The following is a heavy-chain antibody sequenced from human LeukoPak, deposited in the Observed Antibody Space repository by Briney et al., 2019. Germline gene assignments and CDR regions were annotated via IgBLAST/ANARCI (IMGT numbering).Heavy chain of an antibody. CDR3: ATGGSIDCSSTSCYYNWFDP. D-gene: IGHD2-2*01. V-gene: IGHV1-69*13. CDR2: IIPIFGTA. CDR1: GGTFSSYA. Sequence: SVKVSCKASGGTFSSYAISWVRQAPGQGLEWMGGIIPIFGTANYAQKFQGRVTITADESTSTAYMELSSLRSEDTAVYYCATGGSIDCSSTSCYYNWFDPWGQGTLVTVSS. J-gene: IGHJ5*02.